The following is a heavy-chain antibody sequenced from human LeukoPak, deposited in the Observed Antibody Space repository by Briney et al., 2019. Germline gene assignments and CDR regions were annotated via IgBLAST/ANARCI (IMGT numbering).Heavy chain of an antibody. D-gene: IGHD2-8*01. J-gene: IGHJ4*02. CDR1: GFSFNNYP. CDR2: ISRDGSTE. Sequence: GGSLRLSCVGTGFSFNNYPMNWVRQAPGKGLEWVSHISRDGSTESTVDAPRGRFATSRDNAKNTVFLLINSLRVEDTAVYYCARDSVDAPFVISLDLWGQGALVTVSS. V-gene: IGHV3-48*03. CDR3: ARDSVDAPFVISLDL.